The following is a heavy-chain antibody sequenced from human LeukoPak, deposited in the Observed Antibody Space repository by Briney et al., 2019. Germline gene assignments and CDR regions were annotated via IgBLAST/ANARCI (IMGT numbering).Heavy chain of an antibody. Sequence: SETLSLTCTVSGGSISSGGYYWSWIRQHPGKGLEWIGYIYYSGSTYYNPSLKSRVTISVDTSKNQFSLKLSSVTAADTAVYYCARVPRGYSRYFDYCGQGTLVTVSS. V-gene: IGHV4-31*03. D-gene: IGHD6-13*01. CDR2: IYYSGST. J-gene: IGHJ4*02. CDR1: GGSISSGGYY. CDR3: ARVPRGYSRYFDY.